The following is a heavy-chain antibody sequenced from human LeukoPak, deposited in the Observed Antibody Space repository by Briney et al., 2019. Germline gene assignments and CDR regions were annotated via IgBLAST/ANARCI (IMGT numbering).Heavy chain of an antibody. D-gene: IGHD6-19*01. Sequence: ASVKVSCKASGYTFTDYYMHWVRQAPGQGLEWMGWINPNIGGTYYEQKFQGRVTMTRDTSVSTAYMELSRLRSDDTAVYYCARIRGGWYVDYWGRGTLVTVSS. CDR1: GYTFTDYY. V-gene: IGHV1-2*02. CDR2: INPNIGGT. J-gene: IGHJ4*02. CDR3: ARIRGGWYVDY.